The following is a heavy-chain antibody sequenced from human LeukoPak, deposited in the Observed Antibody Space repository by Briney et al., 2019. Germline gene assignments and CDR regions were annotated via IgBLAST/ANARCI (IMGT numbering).Heavy chain of an antibody. CDR1: GGTFSSYA. Sequence: SVKVSCKASGGTFSSYAISWVRQAPGQGLEWMGGIISIFGTANYAQKFQGRVTITADESTSTAYMELSSLRSEDTAVYYCASVEDLYGSGSFPWGQGTLVTVSS. CDR2: IISIFGTA. J-gene: IGHJ5*02. V-gene: IGHV1-69*01. CDR3: ASVEDLYGSGSFP. D-gene: IGHD3-10*01.